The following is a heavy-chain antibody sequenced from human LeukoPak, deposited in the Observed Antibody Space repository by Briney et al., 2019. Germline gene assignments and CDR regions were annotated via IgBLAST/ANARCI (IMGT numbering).Heavy chain of an antibody. CDR2: IDPSDSYT. J-gene: IGHJ4*02. Sequence: PGESLRISCKGSGYSFTSYWISWVRQMPGKGLEWMGRIDPSDSYTNYSPSFQGHVTISADKSISTAYLQWSSLRASDTAMYYCARGEHEYSSSSPFDYWGQGTLVTVSS. V-gene: IGHV5-10-1*01. D-gene: IGHD6-6*01. CDR1: GYSFTSYW. CDR3: ARGEHEYSSSSPFDY.